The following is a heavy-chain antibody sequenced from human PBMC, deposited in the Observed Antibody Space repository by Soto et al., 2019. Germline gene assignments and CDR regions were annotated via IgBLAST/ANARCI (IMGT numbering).Heavy chain of an antibody. V-gene: IGHV1-18*01. CDR2: ISTYNGDT. CDR1: GYTFTRSG. J-gene: IGHJ6*02. D-gene: IGHD3-16*01. Sequence: GASVKVSCKASGYTFTRSGISWVRQAPGQGLEWMGWISTYNGDTNYAQTFQGRVTLTTDTSTSTAYMELRSLRSNDTAIYYCAMVDVYVTPSPQDVWGQGTTVTVSS. CDR3: AMVDVYVTPSPQDV.